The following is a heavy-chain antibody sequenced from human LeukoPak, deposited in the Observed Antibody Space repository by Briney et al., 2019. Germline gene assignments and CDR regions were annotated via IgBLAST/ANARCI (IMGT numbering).Heavy chain of an antibody. CDR3: ARGYSSSWYLDWFDP. CDR2: INHSGST. Sequence: SETLSLTCAVYGGSFSGYYGSWIRQPPGKGLDWIREINHSGSTNYNPSLKSRVTISVDTSKNQFSLKLSSVTAADTAVYYCARGYSSSWYLDWFDPWGQGTLVTVSS. D-gene: IGHD6-13*01. CDR1: GGSFSGYY. J-gene: IGHJ5*02. V-gene: IGHV4-34*01.